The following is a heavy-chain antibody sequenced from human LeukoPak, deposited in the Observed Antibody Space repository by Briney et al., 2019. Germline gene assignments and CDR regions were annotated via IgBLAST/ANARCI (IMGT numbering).Heavy chain of an antibody. CDR3: ARGSCTNGVCSVFDH. Sequence: GGSLRLSCAASGFTFSSYWMHWVRQAPGKGLVWVSRINSDGSSTSYADSVKGRFTISRDNAKNTLYLQMNSLRAEDTAVYYCARGSCTNGVCSVFDHWGQGALVTVSS. D-gene: IGHD2-8*01. CDR2: INSDGSST. CDR1: GFTFSSYW. V-gene: IGHV3-74*01. J-gene: IGHJ4*02.